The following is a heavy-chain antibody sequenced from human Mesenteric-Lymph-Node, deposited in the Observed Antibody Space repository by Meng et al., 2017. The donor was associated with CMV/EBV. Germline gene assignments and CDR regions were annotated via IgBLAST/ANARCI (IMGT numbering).Heavy chain of an antibody. CDR1: FTFTDHS. CDR2: IKHKANSYST. CDR3: ARDASRSWFGGWLDP. J-gene: IGHJ5*02. Sequence: FTFTDHSMDWVSQAPGKGLEWVGRIKHKANSYSTEYAASVKGRFTISRDDLKKSVFLQMNSLKTEDTAVYYCARDASRSWFGGWLDPWGQGTLVTVSS. V-gene: IGHV3-72*01. D-gene: IGHD3-10*01.